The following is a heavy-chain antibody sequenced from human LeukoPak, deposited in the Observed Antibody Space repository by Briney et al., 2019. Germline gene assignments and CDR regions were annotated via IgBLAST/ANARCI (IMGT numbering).Heavy chain of an antibody. J-gene: IGHJ6*03. CDR2: MNPNSGNT. CDR3: ARDGGMVRGAMRYYYMDV. Sequence: ASVKVSCKASGYTFTSYDINWVRQATGQGLEWMGWMNPNSGNTGYAQKFQGRVTMTRNTSISTAYMELSSLRSEDTAVYYCARDGGMVRGAMRYYYMDVWGKGTTVTISS. CDR1: GYTFTSYD. V-gene: IGHV1-8*01. D-gene: IGHD3-10*01.